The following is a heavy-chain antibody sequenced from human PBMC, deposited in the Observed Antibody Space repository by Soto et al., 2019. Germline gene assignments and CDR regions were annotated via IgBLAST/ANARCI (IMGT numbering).Heavy chain of an antibody. CDR2: IYSGGYT. CDR1: GFTVSNNY. V-gene: IGHV3-53*01. CDR3: GTPPGGGGY. D-gene: IGHD3-10*01. Sequence: EVQLVESGGGLIQPGGSLRLSCAVSGFTVSNNYMSWVRQAPGKGLEGVSVIYSGGYTAYGDSVKGRFTISRDNSKNKILLKINSRGPGAPAVFYCGTPPGGGGYWGQGTLVTVSS. J-gene: IGHJ4*02.